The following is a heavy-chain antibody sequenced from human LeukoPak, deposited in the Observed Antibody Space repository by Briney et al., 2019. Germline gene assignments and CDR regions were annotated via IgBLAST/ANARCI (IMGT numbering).Heavy chain of an antibody. CDR2: INHSGST. Sequence: SETLSLTCAVYGGSFSGYYWSWIRQPPGKGLEWIGEINHSGSTNYNPSLKSRVTISVDTSKNQFSLKLSSVTAADTAVYYCASLGAAQLGHIDYWGQGTLVTVSS. J-gene: IGHJ4*02. CDR1: GGSFSGYY. V-gene: IGHV4-34*01. D-gene: IGHD6-6*01. CDR3: ASLGAAQLGHIDY.